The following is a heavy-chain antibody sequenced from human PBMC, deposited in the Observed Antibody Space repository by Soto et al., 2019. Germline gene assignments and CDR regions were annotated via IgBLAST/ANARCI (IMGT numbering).Heavy chain of an antibody. Sequence: QVQLQESGPGLVKASETLSLTCTVSGGSISSGGYYWTWIRQHPGKGLEWIGHIYYSGSTYYSPSLKSRVTISADTSKNQFFLKLNAMTAADTAVYYCARVDGRVTSCYLDHWGQGYLVTVSS. CDR3: ARVDGRVTSCYLDH. D-gene: IGHD2-21*02. V-gene: IGHV4-31*03. CDR2: IYYSGST. J-gene: IGHJ5*02. CDR1: GGSISSGGYY.